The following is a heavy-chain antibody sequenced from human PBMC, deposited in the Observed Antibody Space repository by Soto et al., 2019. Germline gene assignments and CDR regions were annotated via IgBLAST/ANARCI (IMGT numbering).Heavy chain of an antibody. CDR3: ARDRHDILTGPIDY. J-gene: IGHJ4*02. Sequence: EVQLAESGGGLVQPGGSLRLSCAASGFTVSSNYMTWVRQAPGKRLEWVSVIYSGGTTYYAESVKGRFTISRDNSKNTLYLQMNSLRAEDTAVYYCARDRHDILTGPIDYWGQGTLVTVSS. V-gene: IGHV3-66*01. CDR1: GFTVSSNY. CDR2: IYSGGTT. D-gene: IGHD3-9*01.